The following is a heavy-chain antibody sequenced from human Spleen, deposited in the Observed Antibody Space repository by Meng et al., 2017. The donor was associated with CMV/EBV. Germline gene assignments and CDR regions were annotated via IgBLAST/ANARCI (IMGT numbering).Heavy chain of an antibody. CDR3: VRVVEGADSGYDETNWFDP. Sequence: IGSGDYYWGWIRQPPGKGLEWIGYIYSSGTSYYNSSLESRVAISVDRSENQFSLKLNSLTAADTAVYYCVRVVEGADSGYDETNWFDPWGQGTLVTVSS. J-gene: IGHJ5*02. D-gene: IGHD5-12*01. V-gene: IGHV4-30-4*08. CDR1: IGSGDYY. CDR2: IYSSGTS.